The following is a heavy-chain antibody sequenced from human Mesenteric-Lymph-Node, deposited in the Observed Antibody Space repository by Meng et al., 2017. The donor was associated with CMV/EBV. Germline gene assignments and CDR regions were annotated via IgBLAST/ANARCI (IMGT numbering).Heavy chain of an antibody. Sequence: GESLKSSCAASGFTFSSYSMNWVRQAPGKGLERVSYITSSSSTIYYADSVKGRFTISRDNAKNSLYLQMNSLRAEDTAVYYCAREVAVVIAMGPPEDYYGMDVWGQGTTVTVSS. CDR1: GFTFSSYS. V-gene: IGHV3-48*04. CDR2: ITSSSSTI. J-gene: IGHJ6*02. D-gene: IGHD2-21*01. CDR3: AREVAVVIAMGPPEDYYGMDV.